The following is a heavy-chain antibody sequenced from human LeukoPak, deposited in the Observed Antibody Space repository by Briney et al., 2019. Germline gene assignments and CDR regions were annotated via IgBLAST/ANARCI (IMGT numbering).Heavy chain of an antibody. J-gene: IGHJ4*02. CDR3: ARCSAAAAGFDY. CDR2: IYYGGST. Sequence: SETLSLTCTVSGGSISSSSYYWGWIRQPPGKGLEWIGSIYYGGSTYYNPSLKSRVTISVDTSKNQFSLKLSSVTAADTAVYYCARCSAAAAGFDYWGQGTLVTVSS. D-gene: IGHD6-13*01. CDR1: GGSISSSSYY. V-gene: IGHV4-39*01.